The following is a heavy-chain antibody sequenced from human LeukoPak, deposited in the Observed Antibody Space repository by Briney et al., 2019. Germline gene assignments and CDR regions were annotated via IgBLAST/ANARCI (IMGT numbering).Heavy chain of an antibody. CDR3: ARGGWTASWNYFN. D-gene: IGHD1-7*01. J-gene: IGHJ4*02. V-gene: IGHV1-69*13. Sequence: SVKASCKASGGTFISYAISWVRQAPGQGLEWMGGIIPIFGTANYAQKFQGRVTITADESTSTAYMELSSLRSEDTAVYYCARGGWTASWNYFNWGQGTLVTVSS. CDR2: IIPIFGTA. CDR1: GGTFISYA.